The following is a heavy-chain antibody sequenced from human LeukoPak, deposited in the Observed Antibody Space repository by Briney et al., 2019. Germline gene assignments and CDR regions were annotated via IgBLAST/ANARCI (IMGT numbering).Heavy chain of an antibody. CDR3: ARDYGRSRDYGMDV. D-gene: IGHD3-10*01. CDR2: INADGSSA. Sequence: GGSLRLSCAASGFTLSNYWMHWVRQAPGKGLVWVSRINADGSSASYADSVKGRFTISRDNAKNTLYLQMNSLRAEDTAMYYCARDYGRSRDYGMDVWGQGTTVAVSS. CDR1: GFTLSNYW. J-gene: IGHJ6*02. V-gene: IGHV3-74*01.